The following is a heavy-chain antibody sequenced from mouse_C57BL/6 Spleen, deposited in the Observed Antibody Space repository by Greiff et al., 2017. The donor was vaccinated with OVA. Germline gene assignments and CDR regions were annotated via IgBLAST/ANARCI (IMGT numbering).Heavy chain of an antibody. CDR3: ARAGDDATFAH. CDR2: ISDGGSYT. V-gene: IGHV5-4*01. Sequence: EVQLVESGGGLVKPGGSLKLSCAASGFTFSSYAMSWVRQTPEKRLEWVATISDGGSYTYYPDNVKGRFTISRDNAKNNLYLQMSHLKSEDTAMYYCARAGDDATFAHWGQGTLVTVSA. D-gene: IGHD2-12*01. CDR1: GFTFSSYA. J-gene: IGHJ3*01.